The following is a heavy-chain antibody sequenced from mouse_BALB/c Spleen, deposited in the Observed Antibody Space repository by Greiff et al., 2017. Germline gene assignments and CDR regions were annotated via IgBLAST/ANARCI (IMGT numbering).Heavy chain of an antibody. CDR3: AREYYGSSSYYFDY. D-gene: IGHD1-1*01. CDR1: GYAFSSYW. Sequence: QVQLKESGAELVRPGSSVKISCKASGYAFSSYWMNWVKQRPGQGLEWIGQIYPGDGDTNYNGKFKGKATLTADKSSSTAYMQLSSLTSEDSAVYFCAREYYGSSSYYFDYWGQGTTLTVSS. V-gene: IGHV1-80*01. J-gene: IGHJ2*01. CDR2: IYPGDGDT.